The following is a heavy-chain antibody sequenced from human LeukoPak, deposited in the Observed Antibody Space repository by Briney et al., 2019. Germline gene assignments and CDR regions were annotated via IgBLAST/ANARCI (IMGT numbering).Heavy chain of an antibody. Sequence: SETLSLTCAVYGGSFSGYYWSWIRQPPGKGLEWIGEINHSGSTIYNPSLKSRVTISVDTSKNQFSLKLSSVTAADTAVYYCAREAIAAAGFDYWGQGTLVTVSS. V-gene: IGHV4-34*01. J-gene: IGHJ4*02. CDR2: INHSGST. CDR1: GGSFSGYY. D-gene: IGHD6-13*01. CDR3: AREAIAAAGFDY.